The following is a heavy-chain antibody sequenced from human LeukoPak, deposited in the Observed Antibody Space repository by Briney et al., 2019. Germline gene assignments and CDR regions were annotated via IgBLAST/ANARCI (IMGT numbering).Heavy chain of an antibody. V-gene: IGHV3-48*03. J-gene: IGHJ1*01. CDR3: ARGTILDK. Sequence: PGGSLRLSCAASGFTFSSYEMNWVRQAPGKGLEWVSTFSSSGATTHYADSVKGRFTISRDNAKNSVYLQMNSLRAEDTAVYYCARGTILDKWGQGTLVTVSS. D-gene: IGHD2-2*03. CDR2: FSSSGATT. CDR1: GFTFSSYE.